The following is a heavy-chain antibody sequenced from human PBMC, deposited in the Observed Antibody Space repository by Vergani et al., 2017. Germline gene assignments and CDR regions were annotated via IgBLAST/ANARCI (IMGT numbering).Heavy chain of an antibody. D-gene: IGHD5-12*01. J-gene: IGHJ6*02. CDR1: GFTVSSNY. CDR2: SGSGGST. CDR3: AKANPRNSGYDYLYYDHAMDV. Sequence: EVQLVESGGGLIQPGGSLRLSCAASGFTVSSNYMSWVRQAPGKGLEWVSGISGSGGSTYYAGSVKGRFTISRDSSKNTLYLQMNSLSAGDTAVYYCAKANPRNSGYDYLYYDHAMDVWGQGTTVTVSS. V-gene: IGHV3-23*04.